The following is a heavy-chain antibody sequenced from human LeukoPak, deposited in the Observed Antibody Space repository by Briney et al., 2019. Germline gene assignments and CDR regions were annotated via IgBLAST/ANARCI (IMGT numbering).Heavy chain of an antibody. CDR3: AKNRDYLALGDCDY. CDR1: GFTFDDYA. CDR2: ISWNSGSI. J-gene: IGHJ4*02. D-gene: IGHD4-11*01. V-gene: IGHV3-9*01. Sequence: GGSLRLSCAASGFTFDDYAMHWVRQAPGKGLEWVSGISWNSGSIGYADSVKGRFTISRDNAKNSLYLQMNSLRAEDTAVYYCAKNRDYLALGDCDYWGQGTLVTVSS.